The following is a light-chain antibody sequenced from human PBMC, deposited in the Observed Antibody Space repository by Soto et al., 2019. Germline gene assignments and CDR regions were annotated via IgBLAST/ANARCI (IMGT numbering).Light chain of an antibody. CDR2: YDN. J-gene: IGLJ1*01. V-gene: IGLV1-44*01. CDR1: NCNIGSNT. Sequence: QSVLTQPPSASGTPGQRVTISCSGSNCNIGSNTVNWYQQLPGTAANLLIYYDNLRPSGVPDRIFGSNSGTSASLAISWLQSDDEADYYYAAWDDGLNRGVFGTGTKLTVL. CDR3: AAWDDGLNRGV.